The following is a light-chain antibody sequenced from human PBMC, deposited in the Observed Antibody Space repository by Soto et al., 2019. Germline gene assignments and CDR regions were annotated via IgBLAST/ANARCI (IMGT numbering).Light chain of an antibody. CDR1: HDITNF. Sequence: DIQMTQSPSSLSASVGDRVTITCQASHDITNFLNWYQQKPEKAPKLLIYGASNLQTGVPSRFSGRGSGTDFTFTISSLQPEEIATYYCQQYDNLPYTVGQRTKLEIK. CDR3: QQYDNLPYT. V-gene: IGKV1-33*01. CDR2: GAS. J-gene: IGKJ2*01.